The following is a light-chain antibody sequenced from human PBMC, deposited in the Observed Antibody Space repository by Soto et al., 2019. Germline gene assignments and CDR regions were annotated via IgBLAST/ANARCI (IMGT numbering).Light chain of an antibody. V-gene: IGLV2-14*01. Sequence: QSALTQPASVSGSPGQSITISCTGTSSDVGGYNYVSWYQQHPGKAPKLMIYEVSYRPSGVSNRFSGSKSGNTASLTISGLQAEDEADYYCCSYTSSNTLIFAAGTKVTVL. CDR1: SSDVGGYNY. J-gene: IGLJ1*01. CDR3: CSYTSSNTLI. CDR2: EVS.